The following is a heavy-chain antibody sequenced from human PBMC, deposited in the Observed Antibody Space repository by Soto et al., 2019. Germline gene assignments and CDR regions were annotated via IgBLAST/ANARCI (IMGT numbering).Heavy chain of an antibody. CDR3: ARGEYSGSYFDVRPHFDY. CDR1: GFTFSSYG. CDR2: IWYDGSNK. Sequence: GGSLRLSCAASGFTFSSYGMHWVRQAPGKGLEWVAVIWYDGSNKYYADSVKGRFTISRDNSKNTLYLQMNSLRAEDTAVYYCARGEYSGSYFDVRPHFDYWGQGTLVTVSS. V-gene: IGHV3-33*01. J-gene: IGHJ4*02. D-gene: IGHD1-26*01.